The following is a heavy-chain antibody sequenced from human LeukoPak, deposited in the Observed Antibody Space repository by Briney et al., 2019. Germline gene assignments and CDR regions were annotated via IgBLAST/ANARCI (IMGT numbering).Heavy chain of an antibody. CDR2: ISGTGNST. D-gene: IGHD1-26*01. CDR3: ARSSISSYYED. Sequence: TGGSLRLSCTASRFTFNSYAMSWVRQAPGKGLEWVSGISGTGNSTYYADSVKGRLTISRDNSKNMLHLQMNSLRADDTAVYYCARSSISSYYEDWGQGTLVTVSS. V-gene: IGHV3-23*01. J-gene: IGHJ4*02. CDR1: RFTFNSYA.